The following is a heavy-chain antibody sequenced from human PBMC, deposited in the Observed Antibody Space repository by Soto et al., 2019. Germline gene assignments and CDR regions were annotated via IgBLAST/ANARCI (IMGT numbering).Heavy chain of an antibody. CDR2: IYYSGST. CDR1: GGSISSYY. D-gene: IGHD4-17*01. Sequence: QVQLQESGPGLVKPSETLSLTCTVSGGSISSYYWSWIRQPPGKGLEWIGYIYYSGSTNYNPSLKSRVTIAVDTSKNQFSLKLSSVTAADTAVYYCARDGYGDYAGGFDYWGQGTLVTVSS. V-gene: IGHV4-59*01. CDR3: ARDGYGDYAGGFDY. J-gene: IGHJ4*02.